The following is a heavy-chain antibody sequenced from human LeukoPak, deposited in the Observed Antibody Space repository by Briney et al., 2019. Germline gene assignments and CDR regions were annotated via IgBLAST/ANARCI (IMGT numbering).Heavy chain of an antibody. CDR1: GGSISSSSYY. J-gene: IGHJ6*03. D-gene: IGHD2-15*01. V-gene: IGHV4-39*01. CDR2: IYYDGNT. CDR3: ARAYCSGGSCQGGPLDYYYMDV. Sequence: SETLSLTCTVSGGSISSSSYYWGWIRQPPGKGLEWIGSIYYDGNTLYNPSLKSRVTISVDTSKSQFSLNLSSVTAADTAVYYCARAYCSGGSCQGGPLDYYYMDVWGKGTTVTVSS.